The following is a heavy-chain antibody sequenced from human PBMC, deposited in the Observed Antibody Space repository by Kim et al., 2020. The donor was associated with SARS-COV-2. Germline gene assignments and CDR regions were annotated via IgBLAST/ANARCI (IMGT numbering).Heavy chain of an antibody. Sequence: GGSLRISCAASGFTFDDYAMHWVRQAPGKGLEWVSGISWYSGSIGYADSVQGRVTISRDNAKNSLYLQMNSLRAEDTALYYCAKDRGYSSSWYFDYWGQGSLVTVSS. CDR3: AKDRGYSSSWYFDY. J-gene: IGHJ4*02. D-gene: IGHD6-13*01. CDR1: GFTFDDYA. V-gene: IGHV3-9*01. CDR2: ISWYSGSI.